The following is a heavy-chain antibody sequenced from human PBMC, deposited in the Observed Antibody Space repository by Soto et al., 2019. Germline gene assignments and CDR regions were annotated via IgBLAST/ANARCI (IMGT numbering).Heavy chain of an antibody. J-gene: IGHJ6*03. CDR3: ARGPIAAAGTLYYYYYMDV. D-gene: IGHD6-13*01. V-gene: IGHV1-2*04. CDR2: INPNSGGT. Sequence: GASVKVSCKASGYTFTGYYMHWVRQAPGQGLEWMGWINPNSGGTNYAQKFQGWVTMTRDTSISTAYMELSRLRSDDTAVYYCARGPIAAAGTLYYYYYMDVWGKGTMVTVSS. CDR1: GYTFTGYY.